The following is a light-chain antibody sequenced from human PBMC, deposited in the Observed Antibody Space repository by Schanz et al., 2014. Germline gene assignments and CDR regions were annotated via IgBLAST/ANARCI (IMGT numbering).Light chain of an antibody. Sequence: QSALTQPASVSGSPGQSITISCTGTATDIGGTYLVSWYQQNPGEAPKLLILGDNHRPSGVSNRFSGSKSANTASLTISGLQAEDEADYYCSSYTSSSTLKVFGGGTKLTVL. J-gene: IGLJ3*02. CDR2: GDN. CDR1: ATDIGGTYL. CDR3: SSYTSSSTLKV. V-gene: IGLV2-14*02.